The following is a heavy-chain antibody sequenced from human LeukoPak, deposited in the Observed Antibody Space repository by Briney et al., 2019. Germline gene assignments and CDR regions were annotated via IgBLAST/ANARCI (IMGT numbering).Heavy chain of an antibody. CDR1: GFTFSDYY. D-gene: IGHD2-15*01. Sequence: GGSLRLSCAASGFTFSDYYMGWIRQAPGKGLEWVSYISTSGAIYYADSVKGRFTISRDNAKNSLYLQMNSLRAEDTAVYYCAREYPYCSGGSCYGHYYYGMDVWGQGTTVTVSS. J-gene: IGHJ6*02. CDR3: AREYPYCSGGSCYGHYYYGMDV. CDR2: ISTSGAI. V-gene: IGHV3-11*04.